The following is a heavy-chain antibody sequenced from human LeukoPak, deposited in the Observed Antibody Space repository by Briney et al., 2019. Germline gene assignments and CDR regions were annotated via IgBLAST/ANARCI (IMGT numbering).Heavy chain of an antibody. J-gene: IGHJ4*02. CDR1: DYSFMNYG. D-gene: IGHD3-10*01. CDR2: INTYNGNT. Sequence: ASVKVSCKASDYSFMNYGISWVRQAPGQGLEWIGWINTYNGNTNYAEELQGRATMTTDTSTSTAYMELRSLTSDDTAVYYCARAVLWVGELLTYLDYWGQGTLVTVSS. CDR3: ARAVLWVGELLTYLDY. V-gene: IGHV1-18*01.